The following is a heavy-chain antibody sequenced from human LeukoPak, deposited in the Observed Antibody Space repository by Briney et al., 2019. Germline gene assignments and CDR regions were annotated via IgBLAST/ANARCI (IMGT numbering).Heavy chain of an antibody. Sequence: PGESLRLSCTGSGFTLSSYAMNWVRRAPGQGLEWVSSICSSSSDIYYTDSVKGRFTISRDNAKNTLYLQMNSLRAEDTAVYYCVTDYGGSSGAFDIWGQGTMVTVSS. D-gene: IGHD4-23*01. CDR2: ICSSSSDI. J-gene: IGHJ3*02. CDR3: VTDYGGSSGAFDI. CDR1: GFTLSSYA. V-gene: IGHV3-21*01.